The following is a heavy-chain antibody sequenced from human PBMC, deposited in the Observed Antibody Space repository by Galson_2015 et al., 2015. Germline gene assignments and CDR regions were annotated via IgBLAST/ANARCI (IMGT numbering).Heavy chain of an antibody. D-gene: IGHD2-2*01. CDR1: GYTFTSYD. V-gene: IGHV1-8*01. J-gene: IGHJ4*02. CDR3: ARGHDELYCSSTSCHNFDY. CDR2: MNPNSGNT. Sequence: SVKVSCKASGYTFTSYDINWVRQATGQGLEWMGWMNPNSGNTGYAQKFQGRVTMTRNTSISTAYMELSSLRSEDTAVYYCARGHDELYCSSTSCHNFDYWGQGTLVTVSS.